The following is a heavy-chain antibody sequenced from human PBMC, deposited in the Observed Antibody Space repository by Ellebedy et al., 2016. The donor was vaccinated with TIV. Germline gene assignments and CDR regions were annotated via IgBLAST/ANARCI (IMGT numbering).Heavy chain of an antibody. V-gene: IGHV1-24*01. J-gene: IGHJ3*02. CDR3: ASNYNDSSGYFPWAFDI. CDR1: GYTLTELP. Sequence: AASVKVSCKVSGYTLTELPMHWVRQAPGKGFEWMGGFDPEDGEILHAQKFQGRVTMTEDSSTDTAYMELSSLRSEDTAVYYCASNYNDSSGYFPWAFDIWGQGTMVTVSS. D-gene: IGHD3-22*01. CDR2: FDPEDGEI.